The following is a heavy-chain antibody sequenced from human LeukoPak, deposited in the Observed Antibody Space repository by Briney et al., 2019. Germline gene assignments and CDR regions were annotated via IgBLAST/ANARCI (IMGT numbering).Heavy chain of an antibody. CDR1: SGSISTSNYY. D-gene: IGHD2-2*01. CDR2: IFYSGST. V-gene: IGHV4-39*07. Sequence: SETLSLTCTVSSGSISTSNYYWGWVRQPPGKALEWIGNIFYSGSTYYSPSLKSRVTISLDTSRNQFSLSLGSVTAADTAVYYCARWGTYASTSNWFDPWGQGTLVTVSS. CDR3: ARWGTYASTSNWFDP. J-gene: IGHJ5*02.